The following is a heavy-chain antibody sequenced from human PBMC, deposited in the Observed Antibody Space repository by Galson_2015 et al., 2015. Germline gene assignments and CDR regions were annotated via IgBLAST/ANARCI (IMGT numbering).Heavy chain of an antibody. V-gene: IGHV3-15*01. CDR3: STAPDY. CDR2: IKSITDGGTA. CDR1: GFTFSNAW. Sequence: SLRLSCAASGFTFSNAWMSWVRQAPGKGLEWVGRIKSITDGGTAEYAAPVKGRFTISRDDSKNTLYLQMNSLKTEDSVVYYCSTAPDYWGQGTLVTVSS. J-gene: IGHJ4*02.